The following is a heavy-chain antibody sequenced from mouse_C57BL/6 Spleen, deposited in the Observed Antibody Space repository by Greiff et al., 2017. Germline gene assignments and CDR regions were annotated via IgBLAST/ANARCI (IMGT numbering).Heavy chain of an antibody. J-gene: IGHJ4*01. CDR1: GYTFTSYW. V-gene: IGHV1-53*01. Sequence: VQLQQPGTELVKPGASVKLSCKASGYTFTSYWMHWVKQRPGQGLEWIGNINPSNGGTNYNEKFKSKATLTVDKSSSTAYMQLSSLTSEDSAVYYCARLCKLGRDYYAMDYWGQGTSVTVSS. CDR2: INPSNGGT. CDR3: ARLCKLGRDYYAMDY. D-gene: IGHD4-1*01.